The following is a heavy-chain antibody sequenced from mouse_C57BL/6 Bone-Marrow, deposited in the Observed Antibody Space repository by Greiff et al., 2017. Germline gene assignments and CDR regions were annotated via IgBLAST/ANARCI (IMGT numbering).Heavy chain of an antibody. CDR1: GYTFTDYY. V-gene: IGHV1-26*01. Sequence: VQLQQSGPELVKPGASVKISCKASGYTFTDYYMNWVKQSHGKSLEWIGDINPNNGGTSYNQKFKGKATVTVDKSSSTASMELRSLTSEDSAVDYCARGDDYGYYAMDYWGQGTAVTVSS. J-gene: IGHJ4*01. CDR3: ARGDDYGYYAMDY. D-gene: IGHD2-4*01. CDR2: INPNNGGT.